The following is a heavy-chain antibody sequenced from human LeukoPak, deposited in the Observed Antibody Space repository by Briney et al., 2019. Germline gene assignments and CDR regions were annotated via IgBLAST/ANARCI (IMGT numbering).Heavy chain of an antibody. D-gene: IGHD3-10*01. CDR2: ISGRGGST. CDR1: GFTFSSYA. V-gene: IGHV3-23*01. CDR3: AKVPGFQGRGVPIDY. Sequence: PGGSLRLSCAASGFTFSSYAMSWVRQAPGKGLEWVSAISGRGGSTYYADSVKGWFTISRDNSKNTLYLQMNSLRAEDTAVYYCAKVPGFQGRGVPIDYWGQGTLVTASS. J-gene: IGHJ4*02.